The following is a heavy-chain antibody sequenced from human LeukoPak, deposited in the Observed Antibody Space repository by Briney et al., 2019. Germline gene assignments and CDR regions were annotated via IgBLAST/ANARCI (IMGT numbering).Heavy chain of an antibody. V-gene: IGHV4-31*03. Sequence: PSQTLSLTCTVSGGSISSGGYYWIWIRQHPGRGLEGIGYIYYSGSTYYNPSLKSRVTISVDPSKNQLSLKLSSVTAADTAVYYCAREGVEMATTIFDYWGQGTLVTVSS. CDR1: GGSISSGGYY. CDR2: IYYSGST. CDR3: AREGVEMATTIFDY. J-gene: IGHJ4*02. D-gene: IGHD5-24*01.